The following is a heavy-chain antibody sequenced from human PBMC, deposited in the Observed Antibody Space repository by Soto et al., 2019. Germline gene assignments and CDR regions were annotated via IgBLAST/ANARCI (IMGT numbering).Heavy chain of an antibody. CDR3: ATVREVITLPDY. CDR2: FDPEDGET. CDR1: GYTLSESS. Sequence: GSVKVSCKVSGYTLSESSMHWVRQAPGKGLEWMGGFDPEDGETIYAQKFQGRVTMTEDTSTDTAYMELSSLRSEDTAVYYCATVREVITLPDYWGQGTLVTVSS. J-gene: IGHJ4*02. D-gene: IGHD3-10*01. V-gene: IGHV1-24*01.